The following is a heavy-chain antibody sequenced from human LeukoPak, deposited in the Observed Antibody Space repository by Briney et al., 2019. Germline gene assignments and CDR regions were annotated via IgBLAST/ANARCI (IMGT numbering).Heavy chain of an antibody. D-gene: IGHD6-13*01. CDR3: ARLAAAGTSFYGMDV. CDR2: ISSSSSYI. J-gene: IGHJ6*04. V-gene: IGHV3-21*01. CDR1: GFIFSSYS. Sequence: PGGSLRLSCAPSGFIFSSYSMNWVRQAPGKGLEWVSSISSSSSYIYHADSVKGRFTISRDNAKNSLYLQMNSLRAEDTAMYYCARLAAAGTSFYGMDVRGKGTTVTVSS.